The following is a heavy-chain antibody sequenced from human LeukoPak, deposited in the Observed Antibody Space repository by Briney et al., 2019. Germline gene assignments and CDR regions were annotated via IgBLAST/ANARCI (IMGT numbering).Heavy chain of an antibody. CDR3: ARDSAPLLSYYYGMDV. CDR2: IKEDGSEK. CDR1: GLTFSSYW. J-gene: IGHJ6*02. V-gene: IGHV3-7*04. Sequence: GGSLRLSCAASGLTFSSYWMSWVRQAPGKGLEWVANIKEDGSEKYYVDPVKGRFTISRDNAKNSLYLQMNSLRAEDTAVYYCARDSAPLLSYYYGMDVWGQGTTVTVSS. D-gene: IGHD2-2*01.